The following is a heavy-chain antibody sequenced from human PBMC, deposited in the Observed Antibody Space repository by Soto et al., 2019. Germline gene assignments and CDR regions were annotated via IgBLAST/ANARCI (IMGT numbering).Heavy chain of an antibody. CDR2: IDYSGST. CDR3: ARGGYCSGTSCYTPVHWFDS. CDR1: GSAISSGGYY. Sequence: LSLEWTVSGSAISSGGYYCSWIRQHPGKGLEWIGYIDYSGSTYYNPSLKSRVTMSVDTSKNQFSLNLSSVTAADTAVFYCARGGYCSGTSCYTPVHWFDSWGQGTLVLVSS. D-gene: IGHD2-2*02. V-gene: IGHV4-31*02. J-gene: IGHJ5*01.